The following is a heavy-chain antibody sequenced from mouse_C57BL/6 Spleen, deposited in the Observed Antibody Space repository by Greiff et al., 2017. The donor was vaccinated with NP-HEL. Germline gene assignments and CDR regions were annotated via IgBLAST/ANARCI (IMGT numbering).Heavy chain of an antibody. D-gene: IGHD2-3*01. J-gene: IGHJ1*03. V-gene: IGHV5-6*01. Sequence: EVQLVESGGDLVKPGGSLKLSCAASGFTFSSYGMSWVRQTPDKRLEWVATISSGGSYTYYPDSVKGRFTISRDNAKNTLYLQTSSLKSEGTAMYYCARPDGYYRYFDVWGTGTTVTVSS. CDR1: GFTFSSYG. CDR2: ISSGGSYT. CDR3: ARPDGYYRYFDV.